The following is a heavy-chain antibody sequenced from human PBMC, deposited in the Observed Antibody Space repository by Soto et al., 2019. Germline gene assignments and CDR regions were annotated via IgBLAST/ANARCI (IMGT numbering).Heavy chain of an antibody. J-gene: IGHJ3*02. D-gene: IGHD3-3*01. CDR1: GGSISSSNW. CDR2: IYHSGST. CDR3: ARDRGGITIFGVVIQDAFDI. V-gene: IGHV4-4*02. Sequence: SETLSLTCAVSGGSISSSNWWSWVRQPPGKGLDWIGEIYHSGSTNYNPSLKSRVTISVDKSKNQFSLKLSSVTAADTAVYYCARDRGGITIFGVVIQDAFDIWGQGTMVTVSS.